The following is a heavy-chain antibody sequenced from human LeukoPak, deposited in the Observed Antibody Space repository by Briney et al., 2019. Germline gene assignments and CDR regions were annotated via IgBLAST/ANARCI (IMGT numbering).Heavy chain of an antibody. J-gene: IGHJ4*02. CDR1: GFTFDDYA. CDR2: ISWNSGSI. Sequence: GGSLRLSCAASGFTFDDYAMHWVRQAPGKGLEWVSGISWNSGSIGYADSVKGRFTISRDNAKNSLYLQMNSLRAEDTAVYYCAKIGSGSYYPAYWGQGTLVTVSS. D-gene: IGHD3-10*01. V-gene: IGHV3-9*01. CDR3: AKIGSGSYYPAY.